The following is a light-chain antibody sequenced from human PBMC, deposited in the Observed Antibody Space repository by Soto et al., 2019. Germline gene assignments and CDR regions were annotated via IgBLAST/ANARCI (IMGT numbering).Light chain of an antibody. CDR2: SNN. CDR3: AAWDDTLNGWV. Sequence: QSVLTQPPSAFGTPGQRVTISCSGSSSNIGSKTVNWYQQLPGTAPKVLIYSNNQRPSGVPDRFSGSKSGTSGSLAISGLQSEDEADYYCAAWDDTLNGWVFGGGTKLTVL. V-gene: IGLV1-44*01. CDR1: SSNIGSKT. J-gene: IGLJ3*02.